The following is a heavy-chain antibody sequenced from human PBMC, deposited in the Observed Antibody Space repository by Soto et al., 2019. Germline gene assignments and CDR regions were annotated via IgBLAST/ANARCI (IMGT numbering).Heavy chain of an antibody. J-gene: IGHJ4*02. D-gene: IGHD4-17*01. CDR3: ARRYGPGFDY. Sequence: QVQLQESGPGLVKPSETLSLTCTVSGGSISSYYWSWIRQPPGKGLELIGYIYYSGSTNYNPSLKRRVTISVDTSKNQFSLKLSSVTAADTVVYYCARRYGPGFDYWGQGTLVTVSS. CDR2: IYYSGST. V-gene: IGHV4-59*08. CDR1: GGSISSYY.